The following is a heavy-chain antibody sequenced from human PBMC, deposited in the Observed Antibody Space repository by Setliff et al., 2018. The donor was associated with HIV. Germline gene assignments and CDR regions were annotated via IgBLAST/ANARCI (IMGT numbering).Heavy chain of an antibody. CDR1: GYTFTSYW. CDR2: IYPGNSDT. CDR3: ARGFYGDYYFDY. Sequence: PGESLKISCQTSGYTFTSYWIAWVRQMPGKGLECIGVIYPGNSDTTYSPSFQGQVTISADKSISTVYLHWSSLKASDTAMYYCARGFYGDYYFDYWGQGTLVTVSS. V-gene: IGHV5-51*01. J-gene: IGHJ4*02. D-gene: IGHD4-17*01.